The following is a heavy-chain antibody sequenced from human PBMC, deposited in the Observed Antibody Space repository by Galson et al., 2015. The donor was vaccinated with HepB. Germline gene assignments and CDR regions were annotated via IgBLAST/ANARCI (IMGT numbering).Heavy chain of an antibody. V-gene: IGHV3-21*01. CDR2: ISTSSSYI. CDR1: GFTFSNFT. J-gene: IGHJ4*02. CDR3: ARGSGFNYGPFEY. Sequence: SLRLSCAASGFTFSNFTMNWVRQAPGKGLEWVSSISTSSSYIFYADSVKGRFTISRDNAKNSLYLQMNSLRADDTAVYYCARGSGFNYGPFEYWGQGTLVSVSS. D-gene: IGHD3-16*01.